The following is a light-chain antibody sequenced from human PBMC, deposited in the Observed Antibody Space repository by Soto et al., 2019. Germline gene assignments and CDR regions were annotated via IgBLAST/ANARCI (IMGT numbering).Light chain of an antibody. V-gene: IGKV1-39*01. J-gene: IGKJ1*01. Sequence: DIQMTQSPSSLSASVGDSVTITCRASQNIKTYLNWYKQKPGKAPNLLIYAASSLHSGVPSRFSGSGSGTDFTHTISSLQPEDFATYYCQQSFSSPPWTFGQGTKVEIK. CDR1: QNIKTY. CDR2: AAS. CDR3: QQSFSSPPWT.